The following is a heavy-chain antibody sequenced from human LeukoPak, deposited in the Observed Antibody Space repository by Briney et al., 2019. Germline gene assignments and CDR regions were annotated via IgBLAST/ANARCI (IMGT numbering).Heavy chain of an antibody. CDR2: ISGSGGST. CDR1: GFTFSSYA. Sequence: PGGSLRLSCAASGFTFSSYAMSWVRQAPGKGLEWVSAISGSGGSTYYADSVKGRFTISRDNSKNTLYLQMNSLRAEDTAVYYCAKGALYYDFWSGYLRSWGQGTLVTVSS. J-gene: IGHJ5*02. V-gene: IGHV3-23*01. CDR3: AKGALYYDFWSGYLRS. D-gene: IGHD3-3*01.